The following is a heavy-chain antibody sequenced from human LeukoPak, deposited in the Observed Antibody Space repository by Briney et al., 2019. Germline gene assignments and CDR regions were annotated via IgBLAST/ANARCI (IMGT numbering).Heavy chain of an antibody. CDR1: GYTFTGYY. D-gene: IGHD1-26*01. Sequence: ASVKVSCKASGYTFTGYYMHWVRQAPRQGLEWMGRINPNSGGTNYAQKFQGRVTITRNTSISTAYMELSSLRSEDTAVYYCARGAAPDYWGQGTLVTVSS. V-gene: IGHV1-2*06. CDR3: ARGAAPDY. J-gene: IGHJ4*02. CDR2: INPNSGGT.